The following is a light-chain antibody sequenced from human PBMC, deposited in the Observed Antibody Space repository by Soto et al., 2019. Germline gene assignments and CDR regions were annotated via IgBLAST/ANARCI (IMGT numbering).Light chain of an antibody. Sequence: QSALTQPPSASGSPGQSVIISCTGTSSDIGGHNCVSWYQQHPGKAPKLLIYEVIQRPSGVPDRFSGSKSGNTASLTVSGLQAEDEADYYCTSYAGSDNVIFGGGTKLTVL. J-gene: IGLJ2*01. V-gene: IGLV2-8*01. CDR3: TSYAGSDNVI. CDR2: EVI. CDR1: SSDIGGHNC.